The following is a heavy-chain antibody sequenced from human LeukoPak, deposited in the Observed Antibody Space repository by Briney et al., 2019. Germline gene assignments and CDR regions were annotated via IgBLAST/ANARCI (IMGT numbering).Heavy chain of an antibody. CDR2: ISYDGSNK. J-gene: IGHJ4*02. Sequence: GGSLRLSCVASGFTVDTYWMSWVRQAPGKGLEWVAVISYDGSNKYYADSVKGRFTISRDNSKNTLYLQMNSLRAEDTAVYYCAKDSQGSRRPHYFDYWGQGTLVTVSS. CDR3: AKDSQGSRRPHYFDY. D-gene: IGHD2-2*01. CDR1: GFTVDTYW. V-gene: IGHV3-30*18.